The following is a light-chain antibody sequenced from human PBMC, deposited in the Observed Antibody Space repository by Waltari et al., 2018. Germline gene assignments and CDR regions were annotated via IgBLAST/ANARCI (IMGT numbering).Light chain of an antibody. J-gene: IGLJ2*01. CDR3: SSYAGSNSFDVV. CDR1: SSDVGGYNY. CDR2: EVS. V-gene: IGLV2-8*01. Sequence: QSALTQPPSASGSPGQSVTISCTGTSSDVGGYNYVSWYRQHPGKAPELMIFEVSKRPPGVPDRFSGSKSCNTSSLTVSGLQAEDEADYYCSSYAGSNSFDVVFGGGTKLTVL.